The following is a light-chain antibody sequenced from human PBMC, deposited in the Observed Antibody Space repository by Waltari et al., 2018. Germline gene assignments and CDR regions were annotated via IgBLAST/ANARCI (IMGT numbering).Light chain of an antibody. CDR3: CSYAGSNTAI. CDR1: SSDIGGYHH. Sequence: QSALTQPPSASGSPGQSVTMSCPGSSSDIGGYHHVSWYQQHAGKAPKLIIYAVSERPSGVPDRFSASKSGNTASLTISGLQSEDEADYYCCSYAGSNTAIFGGGTRLTVL. V-gene: IGLV2-8*01. J-gene: IGLJ2*01. CDR2: AVS.